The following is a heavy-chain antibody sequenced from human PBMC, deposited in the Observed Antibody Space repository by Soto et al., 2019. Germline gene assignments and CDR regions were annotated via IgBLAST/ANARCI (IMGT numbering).Heavy chain of an antibody. CDR1: GYTFTSYA. V-gene: IGHV1-3*01. Sequence: ASVKVSCKASGYTFTSYAMHWVRQAPGQRLEWMGWINAGNGNTKYSRKFQGRVTITRDTSASTAYMELSSLRSEDTAVYYCARDVGKYCSSTSCYPRVYYGMDVWGQGTTVTVSS. CDR3: ARDVGKYCSSTSCYPRVYYGMDV. D-gene: IGHD2-2*01. J-gene: IGHJ6*02. CDR2: INAGNGNT.